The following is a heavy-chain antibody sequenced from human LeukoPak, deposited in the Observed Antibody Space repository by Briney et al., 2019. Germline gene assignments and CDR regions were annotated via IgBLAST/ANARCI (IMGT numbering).Heavy chain of an antibody. J-gene: IGHJ4*02. D-gene: IGHD1-14*01. V-gene: IGHV1-69*01. CDR3: ASGSGAWYKEFDY. Sequence: QKFQGRVTITADDSTSTAYMELNSLRSEDKAVYYCASGSGAWYKEFDYWGQGTLVTVSS.